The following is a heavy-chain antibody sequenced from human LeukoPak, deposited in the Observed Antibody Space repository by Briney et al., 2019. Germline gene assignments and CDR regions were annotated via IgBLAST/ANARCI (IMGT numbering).Heavy chain of an antibody. J-gene: IGHJ3*02. V-gene: IGHV4-30-4*01. CDR3: ARRQILTGYSSTYDAFDI. D-gene: IGHD3-9*01. CDR2: IYYSGST. Sequence: SETLSLTCTVSGGSISSGDYDWSWIRQPPGKGLEWIGCIYYSGSTNYNPSLKSRVTISVDTSKNQFSLKLSSVTAADTAVYYCARRQILTGYSSTYDAFDIWGQGTMVTVSS. CDR1: GGSISSGDYD.